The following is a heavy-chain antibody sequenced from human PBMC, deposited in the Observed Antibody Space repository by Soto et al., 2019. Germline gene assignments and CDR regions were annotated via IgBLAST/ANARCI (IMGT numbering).Heavy chain of an antibody. J-gene: IGHJ4*02. Sequence: GASVKVSCKTSGYTFTGYYLNWVRQAPGRGLEWVGWINPKTGDTNNAQKFQGRVTMTTDTSISTGYMELSGLKSDDTAVYYCVTGDHLVRWGQGTRVPVSS. CDR1: GYTFTGYY. CDR3: VTGDHLVR. V-gene: IGHV1-2*02. CDR2: INPKTGDT. D-gene: IGHD6-6*01.